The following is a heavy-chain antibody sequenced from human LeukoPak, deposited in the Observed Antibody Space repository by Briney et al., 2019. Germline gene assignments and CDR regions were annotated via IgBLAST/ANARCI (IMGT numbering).Heavy chain of an antibody. D-gene: IGHD2-15*01. CDR2: INTNTGNP. J-gene: IGHJ6*02. Sequence: ASVKVSCKASGYTFTSYAMNWVRQAPGQGLEWMGWINTNTGNPTYAQGFTGRFVFSLDTSVSTAYLQISSLKAEDTAVYYCARSDCSGGSCYKAYYGMDVWGQGTTVTVSS. CDR3: ARSDCSGGSCYKAYYGMDV. V-gene: IGHV7-4-1*02. CDR1: GYTFTSYA.